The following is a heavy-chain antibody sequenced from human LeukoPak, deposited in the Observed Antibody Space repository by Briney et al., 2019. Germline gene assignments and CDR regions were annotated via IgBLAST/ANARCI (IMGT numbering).Heavy chain of an antibody. J-gene: IGHJ6*02. CDR2: IYYSGST. D-gene: IGHD1-26*01. CDR1: GGSISSYY. V-gene: IGHV4-59*08. Sequence: SETRSLTCTVSGGSISSYYWSWIRQPPGKGLEWIGYIYYSGSTNYNPSLKSRVTISVDTSKNQFSLKLSSVTAADTAVYYCASTSPPSVGYYYYYGMDVWGQGTTVTVSS. CDR3: ASTSPPSVGYYYYYGMDV.